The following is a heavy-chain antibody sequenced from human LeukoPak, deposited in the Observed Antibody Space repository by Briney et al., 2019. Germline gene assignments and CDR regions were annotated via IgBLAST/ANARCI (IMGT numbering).Heavy chain of an antibody. CDR2: ISRRISYI. D-gene: IGHD3-10*01. Sequence: GGSLRLSCAASGFTLSDYSMNWVRQAPGKWLEWVSSISRRISYIYYADSLKGRFTISRDNAKKSLYLQMNSLRAEDTAVYYCAREVQYYSGSGSQNMDVWGKGTTVTVPS. J-gene: IGHJ6*03. V-gene: IGHV3-21*01. CDR1: GFTLSDYS. CDR3: AREVQYYSGSGSQNMDV.